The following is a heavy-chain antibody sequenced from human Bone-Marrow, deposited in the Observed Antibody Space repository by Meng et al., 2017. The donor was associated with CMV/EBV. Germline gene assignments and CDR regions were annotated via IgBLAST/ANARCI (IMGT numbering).Heavy chain of an antibody. CDR1: GGSLSGYY. V-gene: IGHV4-34*01. Sequence: SETLSLTCAVYGGSLSGYYWSWIRQPPGKGLEWIGEINHSGSTNYNPSLKSRVTISVDTSKNQFSLKLSSVTAADTAVYYCARDRGMATIIYYHYGMDVWGQGTTVTGSS. D-gene: IGHD5-24*01. CDR2: INHSGST. J-gene: IGHJ6*02. CDR3: ARDRGMATIIYYHYGMDV.